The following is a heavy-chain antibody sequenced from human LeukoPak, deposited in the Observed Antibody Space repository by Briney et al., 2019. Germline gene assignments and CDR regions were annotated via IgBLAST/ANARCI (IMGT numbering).Heavy chain of an antibody. CDR1: EFSVGSNY. V-gene: IGHV3-66*01. J-gene: IGHJ3*02. Sequence: GGSLRLSCAASEFSVGSNYMTWVRQAPGKGLEWVSLIYSGGSTYYADSVKGRFTISRDNAKNSLYLQMNSLRAEDTAVYYCARVRYSSSWYDAFDIWGQGTMVTVSS. D-gene: IGHD6-13*01. CDR2: IYSGGST. CDR3: ARVRYSSSWYDAFDI.